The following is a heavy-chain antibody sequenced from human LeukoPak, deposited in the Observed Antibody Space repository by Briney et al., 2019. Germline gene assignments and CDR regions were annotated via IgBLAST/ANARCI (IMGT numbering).Heavy chain of an antibody. CDR2: FQISGSI. J-gene: IGHJ6*03. CDR3: AKDLRRDEYYYYYMDV. Sequence: PSETLSLTCFVSGASISSHYWNWVRQPAGRRLEWLGRFQISGSISYNPSLKSRLTLSVDRSKNQFSLKLTSMTAADTAVYYCAKDLRRDEYYYYYMDVWGKGTTVTVSS. CDR1: GASISSHY. D-gene: IGHD2/OR15-2a*01. V-gene: IGHV4-4*07.